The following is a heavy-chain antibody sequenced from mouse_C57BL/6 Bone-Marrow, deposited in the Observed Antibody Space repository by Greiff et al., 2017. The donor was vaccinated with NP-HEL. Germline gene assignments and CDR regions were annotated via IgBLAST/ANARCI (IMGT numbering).Heavy chain of an antibody. CDR3: ATTVVATSTRYFDV. D-gene: IGHD1-1*01. Sequence: QVQLQQPGAELVKPGASVKLSCKASGYTFTSYWMQWVKQRPGQGLEWIGELDPSDSYTNYNPTFKGKATLTVDTSSSTAYMQRRSLTSEDSAVYYCATTVVATSTRYFDVWGTGTTVTVSS. CDR2: LDPSDSYT. J-gene: IGHJ1*03. V-gene: IGHV1-50*01. CDR1: GYTFTSYW.